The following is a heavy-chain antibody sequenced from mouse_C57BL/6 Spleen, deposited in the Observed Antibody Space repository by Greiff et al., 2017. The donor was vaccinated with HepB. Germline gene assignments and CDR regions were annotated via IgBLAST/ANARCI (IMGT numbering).Heavy chain of an antibody. CDR1: GYSITSGYG. V-gene: IGHV3-2*02. CDR2: ISYSGST. J-gene: IGHJ2*01. D-gene: IGHD1-2*01. CDR3: ARTARIKY. Sequence: EVQLQESGPGLVKPSQSLSLTCTITGYSITSGYGWNWIRQFPGNKLEWMGYISYSGSTNYNPSLKSRISITRDTAKNQFFLQLNSVTTEDTATYDCARTARIKYWGQGTTLTVSS.